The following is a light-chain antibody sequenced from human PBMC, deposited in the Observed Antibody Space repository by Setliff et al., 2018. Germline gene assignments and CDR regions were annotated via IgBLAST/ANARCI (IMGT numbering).Light chain of an antibody. CDR1: SIGLSGYTY. J-gene: IGLJ1*01. V-gene: IGLV2-8*01. Sequence: QSVLTQPPSASGSPGQSVTISCAGTSIGLSGYTYVSWYQQHPGKAPQVIIYDVTKRPSGVPDRFSGSKSGNTASLTVSGLQAEDEADYYCTAYAGSNNFVFGTGTKVTVL. CDR2: DVT. CDR3: TAYAGSNNFV.